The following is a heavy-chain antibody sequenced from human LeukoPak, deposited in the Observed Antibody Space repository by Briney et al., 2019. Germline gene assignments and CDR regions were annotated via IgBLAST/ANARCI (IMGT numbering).Heavy chain of an antibody. J-gene: IGHJ4*02. Sequence: SETLSLTCAVSGGSINSSNWWSWVRQPPGKGLEWIGEIFHSATTNYNPSLKSRVTISVDTSKNQFSLKLSSVTAADTAVYYCARHGNYYGSGSYYWGQGTLVTVSS. CDR2: IFHSATT. D-gene: IGHD3-10*01. CDR1: GGSINSSNW. CDR3: ARHGNYYGSGSYY. V-gene: IGHV4-4*02.